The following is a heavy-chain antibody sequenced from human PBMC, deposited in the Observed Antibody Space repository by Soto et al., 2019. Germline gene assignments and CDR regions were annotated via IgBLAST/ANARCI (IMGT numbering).Heavy chain of an antibody. V-gene: IGHV1-69*13. CDR2: IIPIFGTA. J-gene: IGHJ6*02. CDR3: TRGVYFYYGMDV. Sequence: SVKVSCKASGGTFSSYAISWVRQAPGQGLEWMGGIIPIFGTANYAQKFQGRVTITADESTSTAYMELSSLRSEDTAVYYCTRGVYFYYGMDVWGQGTTVTVSS. CDR1: GGTFSSYA. D-gene: IGHD3-10*01.